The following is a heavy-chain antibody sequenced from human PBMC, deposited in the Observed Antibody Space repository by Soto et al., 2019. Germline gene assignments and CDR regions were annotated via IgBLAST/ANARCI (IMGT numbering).Heavy chain of an antibody. CDR3: ARDNPISGTPTLDY. J-gene: IGHJ4*02. V-gene: IGHV4-31*03. CDR1: GGSISSGGYY. D-gene: IGHD1-20*01. Sequence: SETLSLTCSVSGGSISSGGYYWTWIRQHPGKGLEWIEYIYFRGSTYYNPSLKSRITISVDTSKNQFSLKLSSVTAADTAVYYCARDNPISGTPTLDYWGEGTLVTVSS. CDR2: IYFRGST.